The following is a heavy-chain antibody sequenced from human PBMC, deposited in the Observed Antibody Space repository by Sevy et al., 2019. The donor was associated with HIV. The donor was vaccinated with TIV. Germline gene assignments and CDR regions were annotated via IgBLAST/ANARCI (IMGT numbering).Heavy chain of an antibody. D-gene: IGHD3-22*01. CDR3: AKVLNPALESMMEVTVRSLKGFDV. Sequence: GGSLRLSCVASGFTFNTHVMNWVRQAPGKGLEWVSSISGFGNTYYVDSVRGRLTISRDNAKNTLYLQMNSLRAADTAVYYWAKVLNPALESMMEVTVRSLKGFDVWGQGTMVTVSS. CDR1: GFTFNTHV. V-gene: IGHV3-23*01. J-gene: IGHJ3*01. CDR2: ISGFGNT.